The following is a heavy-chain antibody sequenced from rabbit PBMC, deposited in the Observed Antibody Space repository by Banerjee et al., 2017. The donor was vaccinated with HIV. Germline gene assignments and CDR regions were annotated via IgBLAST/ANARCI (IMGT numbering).Heavy chain of an antibody. D-gene: IGHD2-1*01. V-gene: IGHV1S47*01. CDR3: ARGVYDDYGDSYYFNL. CDR2: IYPDYGST. CDR1: GIDFSSYG. Sequence: QEQLKESGGGLVQPGGSLKLSCKASGIDFSSYGISWVRQAPGKGLEWIAYIYPDYGSTDYASWVNGRFTISLDNAQNTVFLQMTSLTAADTATYFCARGVYDDYGDSYYFNLWGQGTLVTVS. J-gene: IGHJ4*01.